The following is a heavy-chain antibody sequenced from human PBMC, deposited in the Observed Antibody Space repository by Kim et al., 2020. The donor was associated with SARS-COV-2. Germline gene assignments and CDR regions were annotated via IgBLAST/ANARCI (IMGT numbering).Heavy chain of an antibody. CDR1: GGSISSYY. J-gene: IGHJ5*02. CDR3: ARGGHITIFGVVTSHSWFDP. CDR2: IHYRGST. D-gene: IGHD3-3*01. Sequence: SETLSLTCTVSGGSISSYYWSWIRQPPGKGLEWIGYIHYRGSTNYNPSLKSRVTISVDTSKNQFSLKLSSVTAADTAVYYCARGGHITIFGVVTSHSWFDPWGQGTLVTVSS. V-gene: IGHV4-59*13.